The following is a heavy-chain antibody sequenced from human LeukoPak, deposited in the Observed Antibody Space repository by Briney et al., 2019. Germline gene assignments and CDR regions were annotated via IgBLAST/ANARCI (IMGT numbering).Heavy chain of an antibody. CDR2: IYYSGST. CDR1: GGSISSYY. Sequence: SETLSLTCTVSGGSISSYYWSWIRQPPGEGLEWIGYIYYSGSTNYNPSLKSRVTISVDTSKNQFSLKLSSVTAADTAVYYCAGLGDSDTFDIWGQGTMVTVSS. D-gene: IGHD3-16*01. CDR3: AGLGDSDTFDI. J-gene: IGHJ3*02. V-gene: IGHV4-59*01.